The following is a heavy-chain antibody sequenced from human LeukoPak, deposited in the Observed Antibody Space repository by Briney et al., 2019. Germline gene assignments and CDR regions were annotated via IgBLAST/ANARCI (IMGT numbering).Heavy chain of an antibody. CDR3: ARLSNYYYYMDV. CDR2: IYHTGST. J-gene: IGHJ6*03. Sequence: SETLSLTCAGSGFSISSENYCGWGRQPPGKGLEWIGSIYHTGSTYYNPSLKSRVTISVDTSKNQFSLKLNSVTAADTAVYYCARLSNYYYYMDVWGRGTTVTVSS. CDR1: GFSISSENY. V-gene: IGHV4-38-2*01.